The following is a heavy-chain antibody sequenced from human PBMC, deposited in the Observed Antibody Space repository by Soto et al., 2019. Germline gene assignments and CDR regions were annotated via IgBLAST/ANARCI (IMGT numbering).Heavy chain of an antibody. Sequence: PSETLSLTCTVSSGSMSDGSFYWSWVRQPPGKGLEWIGEIYHSGSTNYNPSLKSRVTISVDKSKNQFSLKLSSVTAADTAVYYCARVGYYGSGSYSYYFDYWGQGTLVTVSS. V-gene: IGHV4-4*02. D-gene: IGHD3-10*01. CDR1: SGSMSDGSF. CDR3: ARVGYYGSGSYSYYFDY. J-gene: IGHJ4*02. CDR2: IYHSGST.